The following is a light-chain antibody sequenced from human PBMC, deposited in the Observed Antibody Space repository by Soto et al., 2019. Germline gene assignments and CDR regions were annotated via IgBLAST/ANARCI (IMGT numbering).Light chain of an antibody. CDR3: QQYNNWPPWT. J-gene: IGKJ1*01. CDR1: QSVSSN. V-gene: IGKV3-15*01. Sequence: EVVITESPATVSVSPGXXXXLXXXASQSVSSNLAWYQQKPGQAPRLLIYGASTRATGIPARFSGSGSGTDFTLTISSLQSEDFAVYYCQQYNNWPPWTFGQGTKVDIK. CDR2: GAS.